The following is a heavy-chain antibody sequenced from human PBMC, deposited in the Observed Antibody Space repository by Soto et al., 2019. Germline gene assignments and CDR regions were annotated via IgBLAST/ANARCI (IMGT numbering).Heavy chain of an antibody. CDR2: IYYSGRT. Sequence: QVQLQESGPGLVKPSQTLSLTCTVSGGSISSGGYYWSWIRQHPGKGLEWIGYIYYSGRTYYNPCLKSRVTISVDTSKNQFSLKLSSVTAADTAVYYCARDRGITMVRGVRFAFDSWGQGTMVTVSS. V-gene: IGHV4-31*03. CDR1: GGSISSGGYY. CDR3: ARDRGITMVRGVRFAFDS. J-gene: IGHJ3*02. D-gene: IGHD3-10*01.